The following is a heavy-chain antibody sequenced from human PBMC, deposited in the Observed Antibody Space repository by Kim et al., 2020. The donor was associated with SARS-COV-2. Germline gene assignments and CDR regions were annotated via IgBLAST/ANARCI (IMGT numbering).Heavy chain of an antibody. CDR2: MNPNSGNT. CDR3: ARGALKLEWLTMGPFYYYYDMDV. CDR1: GYTFTSYD. Sequence: ASVKVSCKASGYTFTSYDINWVRQATGQGLEWMGWMNPNSGNTGYAQKFQGRVTMTRNTSISTAYMELSSLRSEDTAVYYCARGALKLEWLTMGPFYYYYDMDVWGKGTTVTVSS. V-gene: IGHV1-8*01. J-gene: IGHJ6*03. D-gene: IGHD3-3*01.